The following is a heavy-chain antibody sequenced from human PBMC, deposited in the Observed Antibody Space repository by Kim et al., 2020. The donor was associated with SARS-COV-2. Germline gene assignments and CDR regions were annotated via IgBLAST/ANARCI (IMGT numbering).Heavy chain of an antibody. CDR3: AKDISGYSYGYKDFDY. CDR2: ISWNSGSI. V-gene: IGHV3-9*01. CDR1: GFTFDDYA. Sequence: GGSLRLSCAASGFTFDDYAIHWVRQAPGKGLEWVSGISWNSGSIGYADSVKGRFTISRDNAKNSLYLQMNSLRAEDTALYYCAKDISGYSYGYKDFDYWGQGTLVTVSS. J-gene: IGHJ4*02. D-gene: IGHD5-18*01.